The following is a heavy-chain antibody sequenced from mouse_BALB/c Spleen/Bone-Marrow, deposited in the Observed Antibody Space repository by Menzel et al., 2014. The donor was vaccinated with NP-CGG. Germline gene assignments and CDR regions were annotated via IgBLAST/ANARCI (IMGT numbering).Heavy chain of an antibody. CDR2: IWRGGST. D-gene: IGHD2-1*01. CDR3: AKNYGNYYFDY. Sequence: QVQLQQPGPSLVQPSQSLSITCTVSGFSLTSYGVHWVRQSPGKGLEWLGVIWRGGSTDYNAAFMSRLSITKDNSKSQVFFKMNRLQADDTAIYYCAKNYGNYYFDYWGQGTTLTVSS. CDR1: GFSLTSYG. J-gene: IGHJ2*01. V-gene: IGHV2-5-1*01.